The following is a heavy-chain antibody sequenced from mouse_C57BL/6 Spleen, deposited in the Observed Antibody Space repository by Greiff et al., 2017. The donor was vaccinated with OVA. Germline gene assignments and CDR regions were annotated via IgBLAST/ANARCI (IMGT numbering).Heavy chain of an antibody. CDR3: ARADGYSVDY. CDR2: ISYDGSN. V-gene: IGHV3-6*01. J-gene: IGHJ2*01. Sequence: EVKLQESGPGLVKPSQSLSLTCSVTGYSITSGYYWNWIRQFPGNKLEWMGYISYDGSNNYNPSLKNRISITRDTSKNQFFLKLNSVTTEDTATYYCARADGYSVDYWGQGTTLTVSS. CDR1: GYSITSGYY. D-gene: IGHD2-3*01.